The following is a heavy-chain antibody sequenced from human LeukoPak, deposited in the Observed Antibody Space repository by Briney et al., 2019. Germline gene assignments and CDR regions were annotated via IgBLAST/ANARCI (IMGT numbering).Heavy chain of an antibody. CDR1: GGSISSYY. J-gene: IGHJ4*02. Sequence: SETLSLTCTVSGGSISSYYWSWIRQPPGKELKSIGYIYYSGSTNYNPSLKSRVTISVDTSKNQFSLKLSSVTAADTAVYYCARAARGQTGYFDYWGQGTLVTVSS. CDR3: ARAARGQTGYFDY. V-gene: IGHV4-59*01. CDR2: IYYSGST. D-gene: IGHD3-10*01.